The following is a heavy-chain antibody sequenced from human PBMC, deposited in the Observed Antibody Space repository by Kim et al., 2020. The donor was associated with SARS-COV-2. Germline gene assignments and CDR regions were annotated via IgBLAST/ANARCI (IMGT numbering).Heavy chain of an antibody. V-gene: IGHV3-23*01. D-gene: IGHD2-2*01. CDR3: AKADRYQLLY. J-gene: IGHJ4*02. CDR2: ISGSGGST. Sequence: GGSLRLSCAASGFTFSNAWMSWVRQAPGKGLEWISVISGSGGSTYYADSVKGRLTISRDNSKNTLYLQMNSLRAEDTAVYYCAKADRYQLLYWGQGTLVTVSS. CDR1: GFTFSNAW.